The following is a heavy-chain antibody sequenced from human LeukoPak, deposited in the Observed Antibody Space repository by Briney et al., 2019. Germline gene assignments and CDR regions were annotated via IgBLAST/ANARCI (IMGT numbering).Heavy chain of an antibody. CDR3: ARGRRLQLRFVTRGFDY. CDR2: INHSGST. V-gene: IGHV4-34*01. Sequence: PSETLSLTCAVYGGSVSGYYWSWIRQPPGKGLEWSGEINHSGSTNYNPSLKSRVTISVDTSKNQFSLKLSSVTAADTAVYYCARGRRLQLRFVTRGFDYWGQGTLVTVSS. J-gene: IGHJ4*02. D-gene: IGHD5-24*01. CDR1: GGSVSGYY.